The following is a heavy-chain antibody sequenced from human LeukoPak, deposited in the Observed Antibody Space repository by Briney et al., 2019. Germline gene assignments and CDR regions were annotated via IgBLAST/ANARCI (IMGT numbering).Heavy chain of an antibody. V-gene: IGHV3-21*01. D-gene: IGHD3-22*01. CDR1: GFTFSSYS. Sequence: GGSLRLSCAASGFTFSSYSMNWVRQAPGKGLEWVSSISSSSSYIYYADSVKGRLTISRDNAKNSLYLQMNSLRAEDTAVYYCARGDYYDLNWFDPWGQGTLVTVSS. J-gene: IGHJ5*02. CDR3: ARGDYYDLNWFDP. CDR2: ISSSSSYI.